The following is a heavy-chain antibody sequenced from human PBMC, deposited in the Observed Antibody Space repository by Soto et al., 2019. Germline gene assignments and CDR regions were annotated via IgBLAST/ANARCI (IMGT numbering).Heavy chain of an antibody. V-gene: IGHV4-61*02. D-gene: IGHD1-26*01. CDR3: ATILGVGANDAFDI. J-gene: IGHJ3*02. CDR1: GGSINSAGHY. CDR2: IYTSGST. Sequence: PSETLSLTCTVSGGSINSAGHYWSWIRQPAGKGLEWIGRIYTSGSTNYNPSLKSRVTMSVDTSKNQFSLKLSSVTAADTAVYYCATILGVGANDAFDIWGQGTMVTVSS.